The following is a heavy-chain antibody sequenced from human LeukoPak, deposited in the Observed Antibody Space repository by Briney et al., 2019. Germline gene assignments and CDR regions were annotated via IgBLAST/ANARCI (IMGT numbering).Heavy chain of an antibody. CDR3: ARSRARINYYDSSGYEANFDY. Sequence: ASVKVSCKASGYTFTDYYMHWVRQAPGQGLEWMGRINPNSGGTNYAKKFQGRVTMTRDTSISTAYMELSRLTSDDTAVYYCARSRARINYYDSSGYEANFDYWGQGTLVTVSS. D-gene: IGHD3-22*01. V-gene: IGHV1-2*06. CDR1: GYTFTDYY. CDR2: INPNSGGT. J-gene: IGHJ4*02.